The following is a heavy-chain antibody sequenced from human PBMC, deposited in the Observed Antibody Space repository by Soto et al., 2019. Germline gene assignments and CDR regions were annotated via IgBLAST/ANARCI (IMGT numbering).Heavy chain of an antibody. V-gene: IGHV1-69*01. CDR1: GGTFSSYA. CDR3: ARPRNRGQKPNDAFDI. CDR2: IIPIFGTA. Sequence: QVQLVQSGAEVKKPGSSVKVSCKASGGTFSSYAISWVRQAPGQGLEWMGGIIPIFGTANYAQKFQGRVTITADESTSTAYMELSSLRSEDTAVYYGARPRNRGQKPNDAFDIWGQGTMVTVSS. J-gene: IGHJ3*02. D-gene: IGHD7-27*01.